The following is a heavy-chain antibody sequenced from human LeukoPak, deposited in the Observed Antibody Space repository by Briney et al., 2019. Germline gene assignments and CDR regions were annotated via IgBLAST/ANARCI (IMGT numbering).Heavy chain of an antibody. J-gene: IGHJ4*02. CDR1: GFTFSDYY. V-gene: IGHV3-11*06. CDR3: ARGRYCSGGRCYSDFDY. Sequence: GGSLRLSCAASGFTFSDYYMSWIRQAPGQGLEWVSYISSASSYTNYADSVKGRFTISRDNAKNSLYLQMNSLRGEDTAVYYCARGRYCSGGRCYSDFDYWGQGTLVTVFS. CDR2: ISSASSYT. D-gene: IGHD2-15*01.